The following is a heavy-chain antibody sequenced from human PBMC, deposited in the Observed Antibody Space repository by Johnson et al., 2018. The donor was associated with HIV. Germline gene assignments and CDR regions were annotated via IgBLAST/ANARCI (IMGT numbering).Heavy chain of an antibody. CDR1: GFTFSSYA. CDR2: ISGSGGST. V-gene: IGHV3-23*04. CDR3: ARGVDGAFDI. Sequence: MQLVESGGGVVQPGRSLRLSCAASGFTFSSYAMSWVRQAPGKGLEWVSAISGSGGSTYYADPVKGRFTISRDNSKNTLYLQMDSLRPEDTAVYYCARGVDGAFDIWGQGTMVTFSS. J-gene: IGHJ3*02. D-gene: IGHD3-10*01.